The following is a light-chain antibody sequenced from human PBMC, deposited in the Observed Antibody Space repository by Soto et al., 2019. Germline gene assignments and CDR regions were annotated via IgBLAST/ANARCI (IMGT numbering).Light chain of an antibody. CDR1: QSVSSR. V-gene: IGKV3-15*01. J-gene: IGKJ4*02. CDR2: GAS. CDR3: QHYNNWLLT. Sequence: VMTQSQGTLSFSPGATATLSCRASQSVSSRLAWYQQKPGQAPRLLIYGASSMATGIPARFSGSGSGTDFTLTISSLQPEDFAVYYCQHYNNWLLTFGEGTKVEIK.